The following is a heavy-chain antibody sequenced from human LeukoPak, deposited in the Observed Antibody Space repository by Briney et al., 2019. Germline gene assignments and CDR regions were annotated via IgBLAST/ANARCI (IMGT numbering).Heavy chain of an antibody. Sequence: ASVKVSCKASGYTFTSYGISWVRQAPGQGLEWMGWISAYNGNTNYAQKLQGRVTMTTDTSTSTAYMELRSLRSDDTAVYYCVRVDIRNDYSSWFDPWGQGTLVTVSS. D-gene: IGHD1-1*01. J-gene: IGHJ5*02. CDR2: ISAYNGNT. CDR1: GYTFTSYG. V-gene: IGHV1-18*01. CDR3: VRVDIRNDYSSWFDP.